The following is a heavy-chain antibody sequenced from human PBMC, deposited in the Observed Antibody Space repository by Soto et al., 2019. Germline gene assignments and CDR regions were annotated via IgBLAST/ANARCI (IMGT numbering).Heavy chain of an antibody. Sequence: QVQLQESGPGLVKPSETLSLTCTVSGGSISSYYWSWIRQPPGKGLEWIGYIYYSGSTNYNPSLKSRVTISVDTSKNQFSLKLSSVTAADTAVYYCAGTKYYYGSGSYADWGQGTLVTVSS. V-gene: IGHV4-59*08. CDR1: GGSISSYY. D-gene: IGHD3-10*01. J-gene: IGHJ4*02. CDR3: AGTKYYYGSGSYAD. CDR2: IYYSGST.